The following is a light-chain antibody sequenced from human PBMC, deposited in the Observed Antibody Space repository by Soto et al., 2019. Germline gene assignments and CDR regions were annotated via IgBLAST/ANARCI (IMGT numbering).Light chain of an antibody. CDR1: QSVLYSSSNKNY. Sequence: DIEMTQSPDSLAVSLGERATINCKSSQSVLYSSSNKNYLAWYQQKAGQPPKLLIHWASIRKFGVPDRFSGSGSGADFTLTISSLQAEDVAVYYCQQYYATPPTFGGGTKVEIK. V-gene: IGKV4-1*01. CDR3: QQYYATPPT. CDR2: WAS. J-gene: IGKJ4*01.